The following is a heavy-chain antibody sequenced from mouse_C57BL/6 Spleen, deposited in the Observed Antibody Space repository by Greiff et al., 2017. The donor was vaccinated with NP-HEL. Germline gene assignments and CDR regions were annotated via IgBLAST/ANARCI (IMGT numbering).Heavy chain of an antibody. CDR3: ASPQDYGDLYAMDY. CDR1: GFTFSDYY. CDR2: ISNGGGST. Sequence: EVKLVESGGGLVQPGGSLKLSCAASGFTFSDYYMYWVRQTPEKRLEWVAYISNGGGSTYYPDTVKGRFTISRDNAKNTLYLQMSRLKSEDTAMYYCASPQDYGDLYAMDYWGQGTSVTVSS. V-gene: IGHV5-12*01. J-gene: IGHJ4*01. D-gene: IGHD2-4*01.